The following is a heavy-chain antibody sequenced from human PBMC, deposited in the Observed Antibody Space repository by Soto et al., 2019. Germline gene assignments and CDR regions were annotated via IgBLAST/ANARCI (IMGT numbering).Heavy chain of an antibody. V-gene: IGHV1-69*01. J-gene: IGHJ4*02. CDR1: GGIFSRDA. Sequence: QVQLVQSGAEVKKPGSSVKVACQASGGIFSRDAISWVRQAPGQGLEWRGGIIPTFATADYAQKFQDRVTFTADESTSTAYMDLSSLRSDDTAVYVCARAPTWSHKRGGYTYGDFDYWGQG. D-gene: IGHD5-18*01. CDR3: ARAPTWSHKRGGYTYGDFDY. CDR2: IIPTFATA.